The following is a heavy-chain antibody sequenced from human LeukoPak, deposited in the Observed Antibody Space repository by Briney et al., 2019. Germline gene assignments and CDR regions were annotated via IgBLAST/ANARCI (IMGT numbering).Heavy chain of an antibody. Sequence: SETLSLTCTVSGGSISSSSYYWGWIRRPPGKGLEWIGEINHSGSTNYNPSLKSRVTISVDTSKNQFSLKLSSVTAADTAVYYCARKSFRRGYSYGFDYRGQGTLVTVSS. CDR2: INHSGST. D-gene: IGHD5-18*01. CDR1: GGSISSSSYY. CDR3: ARKSFRRGYSYGFDY. J-gene: IGHJ4*02. V-gene: IGHV4-39*07.